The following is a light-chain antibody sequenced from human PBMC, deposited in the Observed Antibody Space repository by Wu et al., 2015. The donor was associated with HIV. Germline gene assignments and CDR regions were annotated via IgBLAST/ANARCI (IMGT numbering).Light chain of an antibody. CDR2: GAS. V-gene: IGKV3-15*01. J-gene: IGKJ4*01. CDR3: QQYNNWVLT. CDR1: QSVSNN. Sequence: EIVMTQSPATLSVSPGERATLSCRASQSVSNNLAWYQQIPGQPPRLLIYGASTRATGIPARFSGSGFGTDFTLTISSLQSEDCAVYYCQQYNNWVLTFGGGPRWRSN.